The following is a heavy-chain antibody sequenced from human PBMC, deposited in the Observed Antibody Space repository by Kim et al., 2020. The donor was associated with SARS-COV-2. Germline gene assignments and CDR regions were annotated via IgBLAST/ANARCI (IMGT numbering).Heavy chain of an antibody. V-gene: IGHV4-59*01. D-gene: IGHD3-22*01. J-gene: IGHJ5*02. CDR3: ARANAFNYYDSSGYSLSS. Sequence: KRRVTISVDTSKNQFSLKLSSVTAADTAVYYCARANAFNYYDSSGYSLSSWGQGTLVTVSS.